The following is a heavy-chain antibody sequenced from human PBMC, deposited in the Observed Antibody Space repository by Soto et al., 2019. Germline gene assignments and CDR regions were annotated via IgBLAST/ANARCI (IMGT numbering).Heavy chain of an antibody. D-gene: IGHD3-3*01. V-gene: IGHV3-33*01. CDR2: IWYDGSNK. J-gene: IGHJ6*03. CDR3: ARDRVTIFGVVIPNYYMDV. CDR1: GFTFSSYG. Sequence: GGSLRLSCAASGFTFSSYGMHWVRQAPGKGLEWVAVIWYDGSNKYYADSVKGRFTISRDNSKNTLYLQMNSLRAEDTAVYYCARDRVTIFGVVIPNYYMDVWGKGTTVTVSS.